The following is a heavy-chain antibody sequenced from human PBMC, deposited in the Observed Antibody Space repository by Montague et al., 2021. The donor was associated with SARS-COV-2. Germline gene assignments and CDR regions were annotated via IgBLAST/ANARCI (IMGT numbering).Heavy chain of an antibody. D-gene: IGHD3-10*01. Sequence: SETLSLTCTVSGGSISSSSYYWGWIRQPPGKGLEWIGSIYYSGSTYYNPSLKSRVTISVDTSKNQFSLKLSSVTAADTAVYYCARRESMVRGVIITFSSPVGYWGQGTLVTVSS. CDR3: ARRESMVRGVIITFSSPVGY. CDR1: GGSISSSSYY. J-gene: IGHJ4*02. CDR2: IYYSGST. V-gene: IGHV4-39*01.